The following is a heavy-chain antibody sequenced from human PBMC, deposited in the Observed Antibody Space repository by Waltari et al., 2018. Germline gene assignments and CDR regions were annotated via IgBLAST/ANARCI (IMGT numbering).Heavy chain of an antibody. CDR2: IYYSGST. J-gene: IGHJ6*02. D-gene: IGHD6-19*01. V-gene: IGHV4-39*07. CDR1: GGSISSSSYY. Sequence: QLQLQESGPGLVKPSETLSLTCTVSGGSISSSSYYWGWIRQPPGKGLEWIGSIYYSGSTYYNPSLKSRVTISVDTSKNQFSLKLSSVTAADTAVYYCAREVPEWLSFGMDVWGQGTTVTVSS. CDR3: AREVPEWLSFGMDV.